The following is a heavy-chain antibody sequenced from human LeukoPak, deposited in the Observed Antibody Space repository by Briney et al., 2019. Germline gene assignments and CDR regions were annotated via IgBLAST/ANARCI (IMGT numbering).Heavy chain of an antibody. Sequence: GESLKISCKGSGYSFTSYWIGWVRQMPGKGLEWMGIIYPGDSDTRYSPSFQGQVTISADKSISTAYLQWSSLKASDTAMYYCARRASPAGPYSSSWWGYYYYYMDVWGKGTTVTVSS. V-gene: IGHV5-51*01. J-gene: IGHJ6*03. CDR1: GYSFTSYW. CDR3: ARRASPAGPYSSSWWGYYYYYMDV. CDR2: IYPGDSDT. D-gene: IGHD6-13*01.